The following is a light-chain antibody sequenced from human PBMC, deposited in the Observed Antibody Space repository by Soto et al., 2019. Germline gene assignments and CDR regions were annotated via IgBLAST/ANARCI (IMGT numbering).Light chain of an antibody. Sequence: DIQMTQSPSTLSASVVERVTITCRASQSVSNWLAWYQQKPGKAPKLLIYDVSSLESGVPSRFSGSGSGTEFILTISSLQPDDFATYYCQQYYSYPWTFGQGTKVDIK. CDR3: QQYYSYPWT. CDR1: QSVSNW. CDR2: DVS. V-gene: IGKV1-5*01. J-gene: IGKJ1*01.